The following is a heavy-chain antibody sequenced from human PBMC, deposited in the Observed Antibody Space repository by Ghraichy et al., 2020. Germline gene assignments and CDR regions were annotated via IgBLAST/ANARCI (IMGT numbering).Heavy chain of an antibody. D-gene: IGHD3-3*01. CDR1: GYTFTSYD. Sequence: ASVKVSCKASGYTFTSYDINWVRQATGQGLEWMGWMNPNSGNTGYAQKFQGRVTMTRNTSISTAYMELSSLRSEDTAVYYCARWEYRITIFGVVRGYGMDVWGQGTTVTVSS. CDR2: MNPNSGNT. CDR3: ARWEYRITIFGVVRGYGMDV. J-gene: IGHJ6*02. V-gene: IGHV1-8*01.